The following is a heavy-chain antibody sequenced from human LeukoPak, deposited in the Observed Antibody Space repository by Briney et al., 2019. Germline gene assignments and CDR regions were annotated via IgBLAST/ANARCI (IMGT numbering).Heavy chain of an antibody. D-gene: IGHD6-19*01. J-gene: IGHJ6*02. V-gene: IGHV4-34*01. CDR2: INHSGST. CDR3: ARRRGAAVASTIYYYGMDV. CDR1: GESFSGYY. Sequence: AETLSLTCSVYGESFSGYYWSWIRQPPGKGLEWIGEINHSGSTNYNPSLKSRVSISVDTTKNQFSLKVSSVTAADTAVYYCARRRGAAVASTIYYYGMDVWGQGTTVTVSS.